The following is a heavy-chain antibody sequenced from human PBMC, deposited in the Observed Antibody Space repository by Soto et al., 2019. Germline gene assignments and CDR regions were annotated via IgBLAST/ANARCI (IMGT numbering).Heavy chain of an antibody. CDR3: ARLAAAGRGFDY. CDR2: IYYSGST. V-gene: IGHV4-30-4*01. CDR1: GGSISSGDYY. J-gene: IGHJ4*02. Sequence: PSETLSLTCTVSGGSISSGDYYWSWIRQPPGKGLEWIGYIYYSGSTYYNPSLKSRVTISVDTSKNQFSLKLSSVTAADTAVYYCARLAAAGRGFDYWGQGTLVTVSS. D-gene: IGHD6-13*01.